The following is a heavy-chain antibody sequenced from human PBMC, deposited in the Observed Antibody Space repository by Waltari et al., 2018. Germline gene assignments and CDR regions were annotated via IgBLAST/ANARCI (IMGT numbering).Heavy chain of an antibody. J-gene: IGHJ4*02. CDR1: GFSIGSYY. D-gene: IGHD4-4*01. Sequence: QVQLQVSGPGLVKPAETLSLTCSFPGFSIGSYYWSWIRQPAGRGLEWIGRIHSNGGTNYNPSLKSRVTMSVDMSRNQISLKLTSVAAADTAVYYCAAYRNRIFDYWGQGSLVAVSS. CDR2: IHSNGGT. V-gene: IGHV4-4*07. CDR3: AAYRNRIFDY.